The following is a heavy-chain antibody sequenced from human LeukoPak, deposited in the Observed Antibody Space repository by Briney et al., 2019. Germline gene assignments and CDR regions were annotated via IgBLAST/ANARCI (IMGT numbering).Heavy chain of an antibody. CDR2: IDSGGITI. J-gene: IGHJ4*02. Sequence: SGGSLRLSCEGSGFPFSSYEMNWLRQAPGKGLEWVSHIDSGGITIYYADSVKGRFTISRDNAKNSIYLQMDSLRVEDTAIYYCATDSPETAAFDYWGQGTLVTVSS. V-gene: IGHV3-48*03. CDR3: ATDSPETAAFDY. CDR1: GFPFSSYE. D-gene: IGHD1-1*01.